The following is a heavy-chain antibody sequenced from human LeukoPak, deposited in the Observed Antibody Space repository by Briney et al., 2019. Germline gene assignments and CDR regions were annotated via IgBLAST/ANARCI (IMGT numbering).Heavy chain of an antibody. Sequence: GGSLRLSCAASGFTFSSYGMHWVRQAPGKGLEWVAVISCDGSNKYYADSVKGRFTISRDNSKNTLYLQMNSLRAEDTAVYYCAKLDDSSGVDYWGQGTLVTVSS. CDR2: ISCDGSNK. V-gene: IGHV3-30*18. CDR1: GFTFSSYG. D-gene: IGHD3-22*01. J-gene: IGHJ4*02. CDR3: AKLDDSSGVDY.